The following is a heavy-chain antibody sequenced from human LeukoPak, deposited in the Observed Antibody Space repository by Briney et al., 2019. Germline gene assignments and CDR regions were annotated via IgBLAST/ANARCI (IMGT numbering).Heavy chain of an antibody. Sequence: GGALRLSCAASGFTFSSYWMSWVPQAPGKGLEWVANIKQDGSEKYYVDAVKGRFTISRDNAKNSLYLQMNSLRAEDTAVYYCARDSSSGWYFYFDYWGQGSLVTVSS. V-gene: IGHV3-7*01. CDR1: GFTFSSYW. CDR3: ARDSSSGWYFYFDY. D-gene: IGHD6-13*01. J-gene: IGHJ4*02. CDR2: IKQDGSEK.